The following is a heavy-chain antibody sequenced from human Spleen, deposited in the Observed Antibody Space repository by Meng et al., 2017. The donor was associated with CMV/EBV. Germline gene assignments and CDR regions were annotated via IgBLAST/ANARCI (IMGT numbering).Heavy chain of an antibody. Sequence: GGSLRLSCVASGFTFNTYWMSWVRQAPGKGLEWVAKIKQDGSEKYYVGSVKGRFTISRDNAKNSLYLQMNSLRAEDTAVYYCARDPRVKSYVVVPAASDYWGQGTMVTVSS. CDR2: IKQDGSEK. CDR3: ARDPRVKSYVVVPAASDY. V-gene: IGHV3-7*01. CDR1: GFTFNTYW. D-gene: IGHD2-2*01. J-gene: IGHJ4*02.